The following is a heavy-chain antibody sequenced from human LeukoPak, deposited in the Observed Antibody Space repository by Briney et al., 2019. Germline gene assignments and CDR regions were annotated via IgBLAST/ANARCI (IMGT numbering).Heavy chain of an antibody. CDR1: GYTFTSYG. J-gene: IGHJ4*02. CDR2: INTNTGNP. D-gene: IGHD5-12*01. CDR3: ASVRGYSGYELDY. V-gene: IGHV7-4-1*02. Sequence: ASVKVSCKASGYTFTSYGISWVRQAPGQGLEWMGWINTNTGNPTYAQGFTGRFVFSLDTSVNTAYLQISSLKAEDTAVYYCASVRGYSGYELDYWGQGTLVTVSS.